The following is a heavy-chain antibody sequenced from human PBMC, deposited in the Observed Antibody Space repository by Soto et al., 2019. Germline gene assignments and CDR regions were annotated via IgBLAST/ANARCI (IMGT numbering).Heavy chain of an antibody. CDR2: ISGSGGST. V-gene: IGHV3-23*01. Sequence: GGSLRLSCAASGFTFSSYAMSWVRQAPGKGLEWVSAISGSGGSTYYADSVKGRFTISRDNSKNTLYLQMNSLRAEDMAVYYCAKDQVYAPGGVIAYYYYGMDVWGQGTTVTVSS. J-gene: IGHJ6*02. CDR3: AKDQVYAPGGVIAYYYYGMDV. CDR1: GFTFSSYA. D-gene: IGHD3-16*02.